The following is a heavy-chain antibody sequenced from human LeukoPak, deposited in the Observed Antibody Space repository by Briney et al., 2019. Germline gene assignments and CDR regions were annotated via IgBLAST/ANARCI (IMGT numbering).Heavy chain of an antibody. V-gene: IGHV1-2*02. CDR1: GYTFTGYF. CDR2: INPHSGGT. CDR3: ARGGGTSGPELYY. D-gene: IGHD3-3*01. Sequence: ASVKVSCKASGYTFTGYFMHWVRQAPGQGLEWMGWINPHSGGTDNAQNFQGRVTMTRDTSINTAYMELTRMTSDDTAVYFCARGGGTSGPELYYWGQGTLVTVSS. J-gene: IGHJ4*02.